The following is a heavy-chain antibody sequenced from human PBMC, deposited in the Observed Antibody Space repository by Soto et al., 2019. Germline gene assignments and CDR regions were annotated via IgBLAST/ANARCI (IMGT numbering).Heavy chain of an antibody. CDR1: GGSIINTNW. CDR3: ASLFGP. J-gene: IGHJ5*02. Sequence: QLQESGPGLVRPSGTPSLTCAVSGGSIINTNWWTWVRQPPGQGLEWMGEIYHTGTTSYIPSLKSRLTISVDKSRNQFSLILNSVTAADTAVYYCASLFGPWGQGTLVTVSS. CDR2: IYHTGTT. D-gene: IGHD3-16*01. V-gene: IGHV4-4*02.